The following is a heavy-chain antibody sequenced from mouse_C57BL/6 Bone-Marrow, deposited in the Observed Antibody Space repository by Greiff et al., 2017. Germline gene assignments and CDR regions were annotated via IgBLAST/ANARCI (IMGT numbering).Heavy chain of an antibody. D-gene: IGHD1-2*01. CDR2: ISGGGGNT. J-gene: IGHJ2*01. CDR1: GFTFSSYT. V-gene: IGHV5-9*01. Sequence: EVKLVESGGGLVKPGGSLKLSCAASGFTFSSYTMSWVRQTPEKRLEWVATISGGGGNTYYPDSVKGRLTISRDNAKNTLYLHMSSLRSEDTALYYCARRLRLDYWGQGTTLTGSS. CDR3: ARRLRLDY.